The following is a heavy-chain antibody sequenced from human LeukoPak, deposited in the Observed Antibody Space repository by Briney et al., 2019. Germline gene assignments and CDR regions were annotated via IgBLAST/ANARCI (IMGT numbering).Heavy chain of an antibody. D-gene: IGHD2-15*01. CDR2: IKQDGSEK. CDR1: GFTFSSYW. J-gene: IGHJ5*02. Sequence: GGSLRLSCAASGFTFSSYWMTWVRQAPGKGLEWVANIKQDGSEKYYVDSVKGRFTISRDNAKNSLYLQMNSLRAEGTAVYYCARSIAANTNWFDPWGQGTLVTVSS. CDR3: ARSIAANTNWFDP. V-gene: IGHV3-7*05.